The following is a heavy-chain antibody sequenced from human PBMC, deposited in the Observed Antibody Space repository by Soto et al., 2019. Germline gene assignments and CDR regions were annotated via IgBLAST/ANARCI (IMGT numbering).Heavy chain of an antibody. CDR2: IKQDGSEK. J-gene: IGHJ4*02. D-gene: IGHD3-3*01. CDR3: ARDPGYDFWSGDGRYDY. Sequence: GGSLRLSCAASGFTFSSYWMSWVRQAPGKGLEWVANIKQDGSEKYYVDSVKGRFTISRDNAKNSLYLQMNSLRAEDTAVYYCARDPGYDFWSGDGRYDYWGQGT. V-gene: IGHV3-7*01. CDR1: GFTFSSYW.